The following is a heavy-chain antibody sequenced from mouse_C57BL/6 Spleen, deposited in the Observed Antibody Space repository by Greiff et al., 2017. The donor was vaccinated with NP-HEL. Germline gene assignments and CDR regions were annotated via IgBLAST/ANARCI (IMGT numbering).Heavy chain of an antibody. V-gene: IGHV1-64*01. D-gene: IGHD3-2*02. CDR1: GYTFTSYW. J-gene: IGHJ4*01. CDR2: IHPNSGST. CDR3: EKDSTGYIGLYYYAMDY. Sequence: VQLQQSGAELVKPGASVKLSCKASGYTFTSYWMHWVKQRPGQGLEWIGMIHPNSGSTNYNEKFKSKATLTVDKSSSTAYMQLSSLTSEDSAVYYCEKDSTGYIGLYYYAMDYWGQGTSVTVSS.